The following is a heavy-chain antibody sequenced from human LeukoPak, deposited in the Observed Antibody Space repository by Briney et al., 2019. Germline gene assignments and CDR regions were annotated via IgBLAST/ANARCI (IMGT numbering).Heavy chain of an antibody. CDR2: ISGSGGST. J-gene: IGHJ4*02. CDR1: GFTFSNYA. V-gene: IGHV3-23*01. D-gene: IGHD6-13*01. CDR3: VKPAASRKVAYYFDY. Sequence: GGSLRLSCAASGFTFSNYAMSWVRQAPGKGLEWVSAISGSGGSTYYADSVKGRFTISRDNSKNTLYLQMNSLRAEDTAVYYCVKPAASRKVAYYFDYWGQGTLVTVSS.